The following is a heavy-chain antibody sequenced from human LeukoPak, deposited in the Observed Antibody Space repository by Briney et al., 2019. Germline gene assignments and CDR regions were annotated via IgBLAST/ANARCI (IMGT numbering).Heavy chain of an antibody. CDR1: GGSFSGYY. J-gene: IGHJ4*02. CDR2: INHSGCT. CDR3: ARGGYSYGDFDY. D-gene: IGHD5-18*01. Sequence: SETLSLTCAVYGGSFSGYYWSWIRQPPGKGLEWIGEINHSGCTNYNPSLKSRVTISVDTSKNQFSLKLSSVTAADTAVYYCARGGYSYGDFDYWGQGTLVTVSS. V-gene: IGHV4-34*01.